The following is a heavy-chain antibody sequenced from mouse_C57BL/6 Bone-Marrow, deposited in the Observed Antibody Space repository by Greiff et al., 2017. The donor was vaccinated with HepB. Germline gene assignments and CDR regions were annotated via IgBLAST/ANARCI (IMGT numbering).Heavy chain of an antibody. CDR3: ARREGYYGSSFYYFDY. CDR1: GFTFSSYT. V-gene: IGHV5-9*01. CDR2: ISGGGGNT. D-gene: IGHD1-1*01. Sequence: EVHLVESGGGLVKPGGSLKLSCAASGFTFSSYTMSWVRQTPEKRLEWVATISGGGGNTYYPDSVKGRFTISRDNAKNTLYLQMSSLRSEDTALYYCARREGYYGSSFYYFDYWGQGTTLTVSS. J-gene: IGHJ2*01.